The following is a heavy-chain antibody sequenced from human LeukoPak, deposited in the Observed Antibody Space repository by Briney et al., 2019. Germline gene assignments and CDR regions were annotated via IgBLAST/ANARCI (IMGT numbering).Heavy chain of an antibody. Sequence: SETLSLTCAVYGGSFSGYYWSWIRQPPGKGLEWIGEINHSGSTNYNTSLKSRVTISVDTSKNQFSLKLSSVTAADTAVYYCARGLDIVVVPAGSGYFDYWGQGTLVTVSS. CDR3: ARGLDIVVVPAGSGYFDY. CDR1: GGSFSGYY. CDR2: INHSGST. V-gene: IGHV4-34*01. J-gene: IGHJ4*02. D-gene: IGHD2-2*03.